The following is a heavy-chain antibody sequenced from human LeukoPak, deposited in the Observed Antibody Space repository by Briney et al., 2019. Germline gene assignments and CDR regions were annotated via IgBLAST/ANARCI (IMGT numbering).Heavy chain of an antibody. D-gene: IGHD5-18*01. Sequence: PGGSLRLSCAASGFTFSSYAMHWVRQAPGKGLEWVAVISYDGSNKYYADSVKGRFTISRDNSKNTLYLQMNSLRAEDTAVYYCARGDTAMVTPPFDYWGQGTLVTVSS. CDR2: ISYDGSNK. J-gene: IGHJ4*02. CDR1: GFTFSSYA. V-gene: IGHV3-30*04. CDR3: ARGDTAMVTPPFDY.